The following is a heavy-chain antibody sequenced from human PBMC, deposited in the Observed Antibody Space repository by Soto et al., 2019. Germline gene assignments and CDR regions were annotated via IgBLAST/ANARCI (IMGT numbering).Heavy chain of an antibody. D-gene: IGHD1-26*01. CDR1: GGSISSYY. J-gene: IGHJ4*02. Sequence: SETLSLTCTVSGGSISSYYWSWIRQPPGKGLEWIGYIYYSGSTYSNPSLKSRLTISVDTSKNQFSLKLSSVTAADTAVYYCARGPSGDKVDYWGQGTLVTVSS. CDR2: IYYSGST. V-gene: IGHV4-59*08. CDR3: ARGPSGDKVDY.